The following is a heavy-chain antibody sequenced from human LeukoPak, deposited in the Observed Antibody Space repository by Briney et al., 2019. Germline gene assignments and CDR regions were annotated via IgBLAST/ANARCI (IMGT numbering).Heavy chain of an antibody. CDR3: AVQRDGYNFYDY. Sequence: AASVKVSCKASGYTFTSYDINWVRQATGQGLEWMGWMNPNSGNTGYAQKFQGRVTMTRNTSISTAYMELSSLRSEDTAVYYCAVQRDGYNFYDYWGQGTLVTVSS. D-gene: IGHD5-24*01. CDR2: MNPNSGNT. J-gene: IGHJ4*02. V-gene: IGHV1-8*01. CDR1: GYTFTSYD.